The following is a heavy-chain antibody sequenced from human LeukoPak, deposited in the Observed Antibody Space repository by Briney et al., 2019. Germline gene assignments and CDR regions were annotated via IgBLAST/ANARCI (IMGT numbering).Heavy chain of an antibody. Sequence: GGSLRLSCAASGFTFSSSAIHWVRQSSGKGLEWVGQIDKKDKGYATETAYAAAVNGRFTITSDDSVNTAYLQMKSLKTEDTALYYCSRDSGTYNWFDPWGQGTLVTVSS. CDR3: SRDSGTYNWFDP. J-gene: IGHJ5*02. V-gene: IGHV3-73*01. D-gene: IGHD1-26*01. CDR1: GFTFSSSA. CDR2: IDKKDKGYATET.